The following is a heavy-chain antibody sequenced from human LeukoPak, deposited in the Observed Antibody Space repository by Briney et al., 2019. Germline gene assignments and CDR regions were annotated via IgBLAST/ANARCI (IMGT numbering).Heavy chain of an antibody. CDR1: GGSFSGYY. D-gene: IGHD6-19*01. J-gene: IGHJ4*02. CDR2: INHSGST. V-gene: IGHV4-34*01. CDR3: ARSPLAVAGTIYFDY. Sequence: PSETLSLTCAVYGGSFSGYYWSWIRQPPGKGLEWIGEINHSGSTNYNPSLKSRVTISVDTSKNQFSLKLSSVTAADTAVYYCARSPLAVAGTIYFDYWGQGTLVTVSS.